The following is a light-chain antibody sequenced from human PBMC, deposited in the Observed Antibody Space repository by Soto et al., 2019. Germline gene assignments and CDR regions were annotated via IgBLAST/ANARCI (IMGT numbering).Light chain of an antibody. CDR2: LKSHGSL. CDR3: QTWGTGNHVV. J-gene: IGLJ2*01. CDR1: SGHNSYA. V-gene: IGLV4-69*01. Sequence: QSVLTQSHSASASLVASGNLTCTLTSGHNSYAIAWHHQRPGNGPRFLMKLKSHGSLTKGDGIPDRFSGSSSGAERYLTISSIQSEDEADYYCQTWGTGNHVVFGGGTKLTVL.